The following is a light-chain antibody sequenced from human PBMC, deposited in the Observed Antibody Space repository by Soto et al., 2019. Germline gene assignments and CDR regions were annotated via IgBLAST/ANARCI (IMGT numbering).Light chain of an antibody. CDR3: QQSHTPPHT. CDR1: QSIINY. Sequence: DIQMTQSPSSLSASVGDRVTITCRASQSIINYLNWYQQKPGKAPKLLIYGASRLQSGVPSRFSDSGSETDFSLTITSVQPEDLASYYCQQSHTPPHTFGQGTKLEIK. J-gene: IGKJ2*01. V-gene: IGKV1-39*01. CDR2: GAS.